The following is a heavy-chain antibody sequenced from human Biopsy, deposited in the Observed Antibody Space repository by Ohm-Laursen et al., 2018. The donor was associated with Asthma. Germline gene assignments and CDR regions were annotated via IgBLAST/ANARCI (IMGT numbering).Heavy chain of an antibody. CDR2: IDQSGYT. J-gene: IGHJ5*02. CDR3: ARAAITGIRGWFDP. V-gene: IGHV4-34*01. CDR1: GGYLTGHY. Sequence: SETLSLTCTAYGGYLTGHYWNWIRQPPGKGLEWIGEIDQSGYTNYNPSLKSRVTISADTSKNQFHLNLSSVTAADTAVYFCARAAITGIRGWFDPWGQGTLVTVSS. D-gene: IGHD1-20*01.